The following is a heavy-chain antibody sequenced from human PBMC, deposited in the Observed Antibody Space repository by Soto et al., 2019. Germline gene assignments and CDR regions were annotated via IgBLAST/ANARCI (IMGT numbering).Heavy chain of an antibody. CDR1: GGSISRGDYY. J-gene: IGHJ4*02. Sequence: QVQLQESGPGLVKPSQTLSLTCTVSGGSISRGDYYWSWIRQHPGKGLEWIAYIYYSGRSYYNPSLKSRVNISVDTSKNQFSLKLSSVTAADTAVYYCARVGDGYCSSTSCQTYYFDYWGQGTLVTVSS. CDR3: ARVGDGYCSSTSCQTYYFDY. D-gene: IGHD2-2*03. CDR2: IYYSGRS. V-gene: IGHV4-31*03.